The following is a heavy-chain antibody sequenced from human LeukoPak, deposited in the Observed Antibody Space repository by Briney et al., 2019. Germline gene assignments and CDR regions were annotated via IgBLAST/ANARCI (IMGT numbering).Heavy chain of an antibody. CDR3: ARQRSSGWYI. D-gene: IGHD6-19*01. CDR1: GSSISSGYY. J-gene: IGHJ4*02. V-gene: IGHV4-38-2*01. CDR2: IYHSGST. Sequence: SETLSLTCAVSGSSISSGYYWGWIRQPPGKGLEWIGSIYHSGSTYYNPSLKSRVTISVDTSKNQFSLKLSCVTAADTAVYYCARQRSSGWYIWGQGTLVTVSS.